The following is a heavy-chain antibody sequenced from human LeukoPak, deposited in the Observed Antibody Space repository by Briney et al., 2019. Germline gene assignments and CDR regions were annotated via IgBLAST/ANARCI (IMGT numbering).Heavy chain of an antibody. D-gene: IGHD3-22*01. CDR2: FDPEDGET. CDR1: GYTLTELS. V-gene: IGHV1-24*01. Sequence: ASVKVSCKASGYTLTELSMHWVRQAPGKGLEWMGGFDPEDGETIYAQKFRGRVTMTEDTSTDTAYMELSSLRSEDTAVYYCATDFRGHYYDSSGYYSFDYWGQGTLVTVSS. CDR3: ATDFRGHYYDSSGYYSFDY. J-gene: IGHJ4*02.